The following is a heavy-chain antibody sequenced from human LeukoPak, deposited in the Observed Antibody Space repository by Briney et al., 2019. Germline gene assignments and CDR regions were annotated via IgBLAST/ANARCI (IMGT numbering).Heavy chain of an antibody. Sequence: ASVKVSCKTSGYTFTNYGISWVRQAPGLGLEWMGWISTYNGNTNYAQKVQGRVTMTTDTSTSTAYMELRSLRFDDTAVYYCARDQSVRLLQTSSTYFKHVFAIWGQGSMVTVSS. D-gene: IGHD6-13*01. CDR3: ARDQSVRLLQTSSTYFKHVFAI. J-gene: IGHJ3*02. CDR1: GYTFTNYG. V-gene: IGHV1-18*01. CDR2: ISTYNGNT.